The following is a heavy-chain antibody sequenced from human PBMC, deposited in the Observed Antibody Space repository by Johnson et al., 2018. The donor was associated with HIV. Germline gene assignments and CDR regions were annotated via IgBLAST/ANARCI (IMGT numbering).Heavy chain of an antibody. D-gene: IGHD5-24*01. CDR3: ARACRDGYTCDAFDI. CDR2: ISGSGRNT. V-gene: IGHV3-23*04. J-gene: IGHJ3*02. Sequence: VQLVESGGGVVRPGGSLRLSCAASGSTFDDYGMTWFRQAPGKGLEWASTISGSGRNTYYAYSVKGRITISRDNSKNTLYLQMKSLRAEDTAVYYCARACRDGYTCDAFDIWGQGTMVTVSS. CDR1: GSTFDDYG.